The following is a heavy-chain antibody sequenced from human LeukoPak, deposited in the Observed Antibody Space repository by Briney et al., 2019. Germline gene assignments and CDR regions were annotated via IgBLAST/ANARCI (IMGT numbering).Heavy chain of an antibody. D-gene: IGHD5-18*01. CDR3: ATATGYSYVDY. V-gene: IGHV3-30*04. CDR2: ISYDGSNK. Sequence: GGSLRLSCAASGFTFSSYAMHWVRQAPGKGLEWVAVISYDGSNKYYADSMKGRYTISRDNSKNTLYLQMNSLRAEDTAVYYCATATGYSYVDYWGQGTLVTVSS. J-gene: IGHJ4*02. CDR1: GFTFSSYA.